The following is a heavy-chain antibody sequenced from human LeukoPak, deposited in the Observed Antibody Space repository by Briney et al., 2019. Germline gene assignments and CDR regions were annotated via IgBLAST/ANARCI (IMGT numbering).Heavy chain of an antibody. CDR3: ARESGSGNRDFDY. V-gene: IGHV3-66*01. Sequence: GGSLRLSCAVSGFSVSSNYMNWVRQAPGKGLEWVSVIYSGGRTDYADSVKGRFTISRDNSKNTLYLQMNSLRADDTAVYYCARESGSGNRDFDYWAREPWSPSPQ. CDR2: IYSGGRT. CDR1: GFSVSSNY. D-gene: IGHD3-10*01. J-gene: IGHJ4*02.